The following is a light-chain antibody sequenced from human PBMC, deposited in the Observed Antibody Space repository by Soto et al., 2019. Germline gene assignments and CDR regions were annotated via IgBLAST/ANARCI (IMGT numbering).Light chain of an antibody. V-gene: IGLV2-8*01. CDR3: CSYGGRSTYV. CDR1: SSDVGGYNY. Sequence: QSALTQPPSASGSPGQSVTISCAGTSSDVGGYNYVSWYQQYPGKVPKLMIYEVSKRPSGVSNRLSGSKSANTASLTISGLQADDEADYYCCSYGGRSTYVFGTGTKLTVL. CDR2: EVS. J-gene: IGLJ1*01.